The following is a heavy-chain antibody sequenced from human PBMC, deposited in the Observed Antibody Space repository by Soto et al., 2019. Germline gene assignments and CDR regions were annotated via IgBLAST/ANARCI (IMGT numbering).Heavy chain of an antibody. V-gene: IGHV3-9*01. D-gene: IGHD6-19*01. CDR1: GFIFEDYA. Sequence: EVQLVESGGGLVQPGRSLRLSCAASGFIFEDYAMHWVRQAPGKGLEWVSGISWNSGTVDYADSVRGRFTISRDNAKKSLQLQMNRLRVDDTAFYYCARDMKVAGDFLTPNFDYWGQGNLLTVSS. CDR3: ARDMKVAGDFLTPNFDY. J-gene: IGHJ4*02. CDR2: ISWNSGTV.